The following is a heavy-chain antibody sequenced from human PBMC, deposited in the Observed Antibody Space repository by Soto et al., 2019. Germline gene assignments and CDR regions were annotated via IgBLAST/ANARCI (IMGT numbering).Heavy chain of an antibody. CDR1: GSTFSSSW. CDR3: ARDRAYNCFDY. CDR2: INLDGSER. Sequence: GGSLRLSCVASGSTFSSSWMTWVRQAPGKGLEWVANINLDGSERNYVDSVKGRFTISRDNAKNLLYLQTNSLRAEDTAVYYCARDRAYNCFDYWGQGTLVTVSS. D-gene: IGHD5-18*01. J-gene: IGHJ4*02. V-gene: IGHV3-7*05.